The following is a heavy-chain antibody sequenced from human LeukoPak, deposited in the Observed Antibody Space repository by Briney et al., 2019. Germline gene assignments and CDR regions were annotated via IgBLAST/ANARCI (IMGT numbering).Heavy chain of an antibody. J-gene: IGHJ4*02. CDR1: GGSLSSGDYY. Sequence: SETLSITCTVSGGSLSSGDYYWSWIRQHPGKGLEWIGYISYSGSTYYNPSLKSRVTISVDTSKNQFSLKLNSVTAADTAVYYCARAERDGYNYFDYWGQGTLVTVSS. CDR2: ISYSGST. D-gene: IGHD5-24*01. V-gene: IGHV4-31*03. CDR3: ARAERDGYNYFDY.